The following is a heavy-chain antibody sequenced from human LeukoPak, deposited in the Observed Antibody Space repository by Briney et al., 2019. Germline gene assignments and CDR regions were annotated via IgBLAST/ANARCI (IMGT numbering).Heavy chain of an antibody. Sequence: EGSLRLSCAASGFTFSSYSMNWVRQAPGKGLEWVSSISSSSSYIYYADSVKGRFTISRDNAKNSLYLQMNSLRAEDTAVYYCARVPIAVAGIREYYFDYWGQGTLVTVSS. J-gene: IGHJ4*02. CDR1: GFTFSSYS. CDR2: ISSSSSYI. V-gene: IGHV3-21*01. CDR3: ARVPIAVAGIREYYFDY. D-gene: IGHD6-19*01.